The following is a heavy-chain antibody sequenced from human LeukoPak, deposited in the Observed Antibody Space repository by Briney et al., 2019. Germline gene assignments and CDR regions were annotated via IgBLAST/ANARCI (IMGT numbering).Heavy chain of an antibody. J-gene: IGHJ5*02. Sequence: ASVKVSCKASGYTFTSYAMHWVRQAPGQRLEWMGWINAGNGNTKYSQKFQGRVTITRDTSASTVYMELSSLRSEDTAVYYCAREAFGGVIVYNWFDPWGQGTLVTVSS. CDR1: GYTFTSYA. D-gene: IGHD3-16*02. CDR2: INAGNGNT. V-gene: IGHV1-3*01. CDR3: AREAFGGVIVYNWFDP.